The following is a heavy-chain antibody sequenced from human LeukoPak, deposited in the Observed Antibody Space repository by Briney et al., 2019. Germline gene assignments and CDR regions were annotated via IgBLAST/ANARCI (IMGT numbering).Heavy chain of an antibody. CDR1: GGSISSSSYY. CDR3: AQIAAAAIDY. Sequence: SETLSFTCTVSGGSISSSSYYWGWIHQPPGKGLEWIGSIYYSGSTYYNPSLKSRVTISVDTSKNQFSLKLSSVTAAGTAVYYCAQIAAAAIDYWGQGTLVTVSS. J-gene: IGHJ4*02. CDR2: IYYSGST. V-gene: IGHV4-39*07. D-gene: IGHD6-13*01.